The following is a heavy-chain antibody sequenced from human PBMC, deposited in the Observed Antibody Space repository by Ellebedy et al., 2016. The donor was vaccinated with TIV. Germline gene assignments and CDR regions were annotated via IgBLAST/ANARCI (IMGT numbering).Heavy chain of an antibody. J-gene: IGHJ5*02. CDR2: INPNNGGT. V-gene: IGHV1-2*02. CDR1: GYTFTSYY. Sequence: AASVTVSCKASGYTFTSYYIHWVRQPPGQGLEWMGWINPNNGGTNYAQKFQGRVTMTRDTSINTAYMELSRLGSDDTAVYYCARDSGYCSSISCSNWFDPWGQGTLVTVSS. CDR3: ARDSGYCSSISCSNWFDP. D-gene: IGHD2-2*01.